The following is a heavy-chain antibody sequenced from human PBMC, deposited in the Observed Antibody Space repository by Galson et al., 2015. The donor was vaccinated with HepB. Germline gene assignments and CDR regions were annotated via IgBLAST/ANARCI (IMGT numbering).Heavy chain of an antibody. CDR1: GFTFTGYV. V-gene: IGHV3-23*01. J-gene: IGHJ4*02. Sequence: SLRLSCAASGFTFTGYVMTWVRQAPGKGLDWVSAISGSGGTTYYADSVKGRFTISRDNSMDTLFLQMSSLRAEDTAVYYCARAVGPSSEHDYWGQGTLVTVSS. D-gene: IGHD1-14*01. CDR3: ARAVGPSSEHDY. CDR2: ISGSGGTT.